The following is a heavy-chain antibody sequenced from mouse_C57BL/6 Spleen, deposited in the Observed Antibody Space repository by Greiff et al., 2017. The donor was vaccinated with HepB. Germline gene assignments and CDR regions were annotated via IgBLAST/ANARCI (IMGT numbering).Heavy chain of an antibody. CDR2: ISDGGSYT. J-gene: IGHJ3*01. Sequence: EVQGVESGGGLVKPGGSLKLSCAASGFTFSSYAMSWVRQTPEKRLEWVATISDGGSYTYYPDNVKGRFTISRDNAKNNLYLQMSHLKSEDTAMYYCARGEANWDLGAYWGQGTLVTVSA. D-gene: IGHD4-1*01. CDR3: ARGEANWDLGAY. CDR1: GFTFSSYA. V-gene: IGHV5-4*01.